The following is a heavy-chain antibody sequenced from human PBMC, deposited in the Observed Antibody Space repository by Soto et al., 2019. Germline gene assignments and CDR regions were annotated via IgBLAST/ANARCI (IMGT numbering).Heavy chain of an antibody. Sequence: GASVKVSCKASGYTFTSYYMHWVRQAPGQGLEWMGRINPYNGNTNYAQKLQGRVTMTTDTSTSTAYMELRSLRSDDTAVYYCAREHPVGWFDPWGQGTLVTVSS. D-gene: IGHD2-15*01. CDR2: INPYNGNT. CDR3: AREHPVGWFDP. CDR1: GYTFTSYY. V-gene: IGHV1-18*04. J-gene: IGHJ5*02.